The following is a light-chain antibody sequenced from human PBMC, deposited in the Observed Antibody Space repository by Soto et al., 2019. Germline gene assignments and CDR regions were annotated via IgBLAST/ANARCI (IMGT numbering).Light chain of an antibody. CDR2: GNT. CDR3: QTYDSSLSGLDV. Sequence: QSVLTQPPSVSGAPGQRVTISCTGSSSNIGAGHDVHWYQQLPGTAPKLLIYGNTNRPSGVPDRFSGSKSGTSASLAIAGLQTEDEGDYYCQTYDSSLSGLDVFGTGTKVTVL. V-gene: IGLV1-40*01. CDR1: SSNIGAGHD. J-gene: IGLJ1*01.